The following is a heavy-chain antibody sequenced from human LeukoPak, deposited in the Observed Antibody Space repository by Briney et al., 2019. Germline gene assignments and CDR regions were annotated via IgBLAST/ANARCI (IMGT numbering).Heavy chain of an antibody. Sequence: PGGSLRLSRAASAFTFNSYGMHWVRQAPGKGLEWVAFIRYDGSNKYYADSVKGRFTISRDNSKNTLYLQMNSLRAEDTAVYYCARDDTHYGSSGSFYDAFDIWGQGTMVTVSS. J-gene: IGHJ3*02. CDR2: IRYDGSNK. CDR3: ARDDTHYGSSGSFYDAFDI. D-gene: IGHD3-22*01. CDR1: AFTFNSYG. V-gene: IGHV3-30*02.